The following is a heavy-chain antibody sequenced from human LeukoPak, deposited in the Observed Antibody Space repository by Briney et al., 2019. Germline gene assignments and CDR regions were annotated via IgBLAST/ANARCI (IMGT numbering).Heavy chain of an antibody. D-gene: IGHD3-10*01. CDR1: GYTFTSYG. CDR3: AGVTMGSYSDY. CDR2: ISAYNGNT. J-gene: IGHJ4*02. V-gene: IGHV1-18*01. Sequence: ASVKVSCKASGYTFTSYGISGLRQAPGQGLEWMGWISAYNGNTNYAQKLQGRVTMTTDTSTSTAYMELGSLRSVDTTVCYCAGVTMGSYSDYWGQGTLVTVSS.